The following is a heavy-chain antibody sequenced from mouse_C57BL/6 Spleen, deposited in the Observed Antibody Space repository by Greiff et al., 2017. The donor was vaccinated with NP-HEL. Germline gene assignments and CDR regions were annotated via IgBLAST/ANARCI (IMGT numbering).Heavy chain of an antibody. Sequence: QVQLQQSGAELVRPGTSVKVSCKASGYAFTNYLIEWVKQRPGQGLEWIGVINPGSGGTNYNEKFKGKATLTADKSSSTAYMQLSSLTSEDSAVYFCARRTYYSNNYAMDDWGQGTSVTVSS. J-gene: IGHJ4*01. D-gene: IGHD2-5*01. CDR1: GYAFTNYL. CDR2: INPGSGGT. V-gene: IGHV1-54*01. CDR3: ARRTYYSNNYAMDD.